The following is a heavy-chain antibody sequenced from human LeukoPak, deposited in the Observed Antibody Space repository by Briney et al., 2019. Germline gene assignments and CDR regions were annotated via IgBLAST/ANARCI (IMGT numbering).Heavy chain of an antibody. V-gene: IGHV3-30*18. J-gene: IGHJ4*02. D-gene: IGHD1-26*01. CDR3: AKDGGGTDFDY. Sequence: PGRSLRLSCAASGFTFSSYGMHWVRQAPGKGLEWVAVISYDGSNKYYADSVKGRFTISRDNSKNTLYLQMNSLRAEDTAVYYCAKDGGGTDFDYWGQGTLVTVSS. CDR1: GFTFSSYG. CDR2: ISYDGSNK.